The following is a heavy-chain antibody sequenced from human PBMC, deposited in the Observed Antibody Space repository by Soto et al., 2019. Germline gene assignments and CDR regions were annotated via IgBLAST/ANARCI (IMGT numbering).Heavy chain of an antibody. CDR2: ISYDGSNK. V-gene: IGHV3-30-3*01. CDR3: ARELTYDYVWGSSDY. D-gene: IGHD3-16*01. J-gene: IGHJ4*02. CDR1: GFTFSSYA. Sequence: SGGSLRLSCAASGFTFSSYAMHWVRQAPGKGLEWVAVISYDGSNKYYADSVKGRFTISRDNSKNTLYLQMNSLRAEDTAVYYCARELTYDYVWGSSDYWGQGTLVTVSS.